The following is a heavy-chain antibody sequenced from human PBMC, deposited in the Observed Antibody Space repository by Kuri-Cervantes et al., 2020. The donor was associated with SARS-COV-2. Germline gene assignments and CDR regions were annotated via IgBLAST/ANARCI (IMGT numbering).Heavy chain of an antibody. CDR3: ARSYGSGSPMGSDAFDI. J-gene: IGHJ3*02. CDR1: GGSFSSYA. V-gene: IGHV1-69*05. D-gene: IGHD3-10*01. Sequence: KISCKASGGSFSSYAISWVRQAPGQGLEWMGGSIPIFGTANYAQKFQGRITISTDESTSTAYMGLSSLRSEDTAVYYCARSYGSGSPMGSDAFDIWGQGTMVTVSS. CDR2: SIPIFGTA.